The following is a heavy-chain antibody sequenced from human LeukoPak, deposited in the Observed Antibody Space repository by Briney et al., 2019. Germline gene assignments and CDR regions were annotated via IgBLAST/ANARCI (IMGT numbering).Heavy chain of an antibody. V-gene: IGHV5-51*01. CDR3: ARALLWFGESHYGMDV. D-gene: IGHD3-10*01. CDR2: IYPGDSDT. J-gene: IGHJ6*02. Sequence: GESLKISCKGSGYSFTSYWIGWVRQMPGKGLVWMGIIYPGDSDTRYSPSFQGQVTISADKSISTAYLQWSSLKASDTAMYYCARALLWFGESHYGMDVWGQGTTVTVSS. CDR1: GYSFTSYW.